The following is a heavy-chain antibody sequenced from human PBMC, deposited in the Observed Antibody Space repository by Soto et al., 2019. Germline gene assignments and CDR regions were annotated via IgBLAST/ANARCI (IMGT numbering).Heavy chain of an antibody. V-gene: IGHV4-39*01. D-gene: IGHD3-10*01. CDR3: ARQATMVRGVIDY. Sequence: TSETLSLTCTVSGGSISSSSYYWGWIRQPPGKGLEWIGSTYYSGSTYYNPSLKSRVTISVDTSKNQFSLKLSSVTAADTAVYYCARQATMVRGVIDYWGQGTLVTVSS. J-gene: IGHJ4*02. CDR1: GGSISSSSYY. CDR2: TYYSGST.